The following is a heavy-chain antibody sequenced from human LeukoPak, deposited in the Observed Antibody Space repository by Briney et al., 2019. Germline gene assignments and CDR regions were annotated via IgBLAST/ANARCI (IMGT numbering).Heavy chain of an antibody. J-gene: IGHJ4*02. D-gene: IGHD6-13*01. Sequence: PGRSLRLSCAASGFTFADYTMHWVRQAPGKGLEWVSLINWDGGRTYYAGSMKGRFAISRDNSKNSLYLQMNTLRAEDTALYYCAKGSSSWPSPFDYWGQGTLVTVSS. V-gene: IGHV3-43*01. CDR2: INWDGGRT. CDR3: AKGSSSWPSPFDY. CDR1: GFTFADYT.